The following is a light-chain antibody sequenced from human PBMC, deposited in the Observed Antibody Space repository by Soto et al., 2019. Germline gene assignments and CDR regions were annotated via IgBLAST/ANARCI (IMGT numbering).Light chain of an antibody. Sequence: EIPFPEGPASVSASIGDRVTITWQASQDISNDFNWHQQKPGKARKLLIDDASNLETGVPSRCSGSGSGTDFTFTISSLQHDDVATYHCQQLNTLPFTFGQGTRLEIK. V-gene: IGKV1-33*01. CDR2: DAS. CDR1: QDISND. J-gene: IGKJ5*01. CDR3: QQLNTLPFT.